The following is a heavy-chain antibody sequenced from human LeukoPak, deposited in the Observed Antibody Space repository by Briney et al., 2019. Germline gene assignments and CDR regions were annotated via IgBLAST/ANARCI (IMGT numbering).Heavy chain of an antibody. V-gene: IGHV3-30*02. D-gene: IGHD3-3*01. CDR1: GFTFSSYG. Sequence: PGGSLRLSCAASGFTFSSYGMHWVRQAPGKGLEWVAFIPYDGSNKYYADSVKGRFTISRDNSKNTLYLQMNSLRAEDTAVYYCAKDPTSNYYDFWSGYYEDYWGQGTLVTVSS. CDR3: AKDPTSNYYDFWSGYYEDY. CDR2: IPYDGSNK. J-gene: IGHJ4*02.